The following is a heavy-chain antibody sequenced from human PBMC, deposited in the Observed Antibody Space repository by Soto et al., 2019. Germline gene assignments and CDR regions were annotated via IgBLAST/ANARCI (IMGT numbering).Heavy chain of an antibody. J-gene: IGHJ5*02. V-gene: IGHV4-59*01. CDR1: GGSISSYY. Sequence: SETLSLTCTVSGGSISSYYWSWIRQPPGKGLEWIGYIYYSGSTNYNPSLKSRVTISVDTSKNQFSLKLSSVTAADTAVYYCARVYSSGSLQSWDQGTLVTVSS. D-gene: IGHD6-19*01. CDR2: IYYSGST. CDR3: ARVYSSGSLQS.